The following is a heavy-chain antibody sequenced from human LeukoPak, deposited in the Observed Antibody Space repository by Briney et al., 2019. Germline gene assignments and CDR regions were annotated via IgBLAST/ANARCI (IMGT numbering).Heavy chain of an antibody. CDR3: AKDRSSQWLVAPADY. V-gene: IGHV3-23*01. Sequence: GGSLRLSCAASGFTFSSYAMNWVRQAPGKGLEWVSGISDSGGTTNYADSVRGRFTISRDNSKNTLFLQMNSLRAEDTAIYYCAKDRSSQWLVAPADYWGQGTLVTVSS. D-gene: IGHD6-19*01. CDR1: GFTFSSYA. CDR2: ISDSGGTT. J-gene: IGHJ4*02.